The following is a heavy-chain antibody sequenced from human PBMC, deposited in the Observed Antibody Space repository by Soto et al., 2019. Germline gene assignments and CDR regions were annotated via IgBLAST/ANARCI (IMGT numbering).Heavy chain of an antibody. V-gene: IGHV3-30*18. CDR3: AKQISPYCSRVTCYDLYFYYAMDV. Sequence: QVQLVESGGGVVQPGRSLRLSCAASGFPFSDYGIHWVRQAPGKGLEWVAVISSDGSNEYYADSVKGRFTISRDNSKNTVSLQMNSLKTEDSASYYCAKQISPYCSRVTCYDLYFYYAMDVWGQGTTVTVSS. J-gene: IGHJ6*02. CDR2: ISSDGSNE. D-gene: IGHD2-2*01. CDR1: GFPFSDYG.